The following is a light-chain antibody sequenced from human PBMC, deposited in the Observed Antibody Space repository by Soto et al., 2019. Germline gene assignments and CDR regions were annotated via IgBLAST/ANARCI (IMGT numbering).Light chain of an antibody. Sequence: KMTQSPSSVSAPVGDRVTIPFRPSRGISGWLAWYQQKPGKAPKLLIYAASSLQSGVPSRFSGSGSGTDFTLTISSLQPEDFATYYCQQANSFPLFGGGTKVEIK. CDR1: RGISGW. J-gene: IGKJ4*01. CDR2: AAS. V-gene: IGKV1-12*01. CDR3: QQANSFPL.